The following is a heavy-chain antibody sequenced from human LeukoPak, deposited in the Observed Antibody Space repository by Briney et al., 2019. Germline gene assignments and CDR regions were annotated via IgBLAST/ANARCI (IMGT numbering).Heavy chain of an antibody. D-gene: IGHD6-6*01. Sequence: PGGSLRLSCAASGFTFSSYAMSWVRQAPGKGLEWVSAISGSGGSTYYADSVKGRFTISRDNSKNTLYLQMNSLRAEDTAVYYCAKDLVIRIAARLFDYWGQGTLVTVSS. CDR1: GFTFSSYA. J-gene: IGHJ4*02. CDR2: ISGSGGST. CDR3: AKDLVIRIAARLFDY. V-gene: IGHV3-23*01.